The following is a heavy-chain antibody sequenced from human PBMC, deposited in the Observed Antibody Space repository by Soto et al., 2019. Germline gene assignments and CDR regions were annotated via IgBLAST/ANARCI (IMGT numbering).Heavy chain of an antibody. Sequence: SETLSLTCTVSGGSISSGGYFWSWIRQPPGKGLEWIGNIYYSGSTYYNPSLKSRVTISVDTSKNHFSLKVSSVTAADTAVYYLGGRAYGDYRHLTYWGQGTLVTVSS. D-gene: IGHD4-17*01. CDR3: GGRAYGDYRHLTY. V-gene: IGHV4-39*02. CDR2: IYYSGST. J-gene: IGHJ4*02. CDR1: GGSISSGGYF.